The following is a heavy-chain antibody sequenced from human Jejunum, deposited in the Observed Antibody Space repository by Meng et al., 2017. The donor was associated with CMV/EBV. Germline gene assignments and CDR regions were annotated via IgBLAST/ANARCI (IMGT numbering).Heavy chain of an antibody. V-gene: IGHV1-46*01. Sequence: SGYTFTTYYMHWVRQAPGQGLEWMGVINPSGGLTDYTQKFQGRVTVTRDTSTSTVYMDLSSLRSEDTAVYYCARGQSTLWWYNIDYWGQGTLVTVSS. J-gene: IGHJ4*02. D-gene: IGHD4-23*01. CDR2: INPSGGLT. CDR3: ARGQSTLWWYNIDY. CDR1: GYTFTTYY.